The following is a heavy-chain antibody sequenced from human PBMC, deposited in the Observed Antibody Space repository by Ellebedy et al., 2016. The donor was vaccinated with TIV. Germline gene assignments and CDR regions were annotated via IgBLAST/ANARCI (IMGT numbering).Heavy chain of an antibody. D-gene: IGHD3-10*01. V-gene: IGHV4-39*07. CDR2: IYYSGSN. CDR3: ARHFARGAFDV. Sequence: SETLSLTCTVSGGSISSSNYYWVWFRQSPGKGLEWIGSIYYSGSNYYNPSLKSRITISVDTSKNQFSLKLSSVTAADTAMYYCARHFARGAFDVWGQGTMVTVSS. J-gene: IGHJ3*01. CDR1: GGSISSSNYY.